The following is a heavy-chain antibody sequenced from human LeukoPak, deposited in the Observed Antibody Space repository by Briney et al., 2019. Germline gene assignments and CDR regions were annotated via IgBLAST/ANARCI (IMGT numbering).Heavy chain of an antibody. V-gene: IGHV4-4*07. CDR2: IYTSGST. J-gene: IGHJ6*03. D-gene: IGHD6-13*01. Sequence: SETLSLTCTVSGGSISSYYWSWIRQPAGKGLEWIGRIYTSGSTYYNPSLKSRVTMSVDTSKNQFSLKLSSVTAADTAVYYCARVEREYSSSWRYYYYMDVWGKGTTVTVSS. CDR3: ARVEREYSSSWRYYYYMDV. CDR1: GGSISSYY.